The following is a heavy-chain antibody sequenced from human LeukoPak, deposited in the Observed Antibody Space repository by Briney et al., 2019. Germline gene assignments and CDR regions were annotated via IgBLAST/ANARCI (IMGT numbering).Heavy chain of an antibody. CDR1: GFTFSSYA. Sequence: TGGSLRLSCAASGFTFSSYAMSWVRQAPGKGLEWVSAISGSGGSTYYADSVKGRFTISRDNSKNTLYLQMNSLRAEDTAVYYCANTDSSGYYYGSPGDWGQGTLVTVSS. CDR3: ANTDSSGYYYGSPGD. CDR2: ISGSGGST. J-gene: IGHJ4*02. V-gene: IGHV3-23*01. D-gene: IGHD3-22*01.